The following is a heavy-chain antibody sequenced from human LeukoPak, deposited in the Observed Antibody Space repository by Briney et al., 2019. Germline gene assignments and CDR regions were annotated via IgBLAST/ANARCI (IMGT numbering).Heavy chain of an antibody. CDR2: ISSSSSYT. Sequence: GGSLRLSCAASGLTFSDYYMSWIRQAPGKGLEWVSYISSSSSYTNYADSVKGRFTISRDNAKNSLYLQMNSLRAEDTAVYYCAGVRGYSGYEIWGRGYFDYWGQGTLVTVSS. CDR1: GLTFSDYY. CDR3: AGVRGYSGYEIWGRGYFDY. D-gene: IGHD5-12*01. V-gene: IGHV3-11*06. J-gene: IGHJ4*02.